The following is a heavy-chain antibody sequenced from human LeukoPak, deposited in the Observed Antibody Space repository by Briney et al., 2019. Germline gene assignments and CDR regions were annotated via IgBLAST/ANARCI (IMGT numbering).Heavy chain of an antibody. Sequence: PGGSLRLSCASSGFTFSNAWMSWVRQAPGKGLEWVGRIKSKTDGGTTDYAEPVKGRFTISRDDSKKTLYLQMNSLKTEDTALYYCAAVSVDYGDSSFDFWGQGTLVTVSS. CDR1: GFTFSNAW. CDR3: AAVSVDYGDSSFDF. CDR2: IKSKTDGGTT. D-gene: IGHD4-17*01. J-gene: IGHJ4*02. V-gene: IGHV3-15*01.